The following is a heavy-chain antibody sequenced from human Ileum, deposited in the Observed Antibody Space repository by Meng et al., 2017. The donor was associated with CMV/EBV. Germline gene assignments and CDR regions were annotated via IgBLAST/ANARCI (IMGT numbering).Heavy chain of an antibody. Sequence: GESLKISFAASGFIFNNYHMNWVRQAPGKGLEWVSYITSSGSAKYYGDSVKGRFTISRDNSKNTLYLQMNSLRAEDTAVYYCARGLYSSISQGGGGVWGQGTTVTVSS. V-gene: IGHV3-48*01. CDR2: ITSSGSAK. CDR1: GFIFNNYH. CDR3: ARGLYSSISQGGGGV. D-gene: IGHD6-13*01. J-gene: IGHJ6*02.